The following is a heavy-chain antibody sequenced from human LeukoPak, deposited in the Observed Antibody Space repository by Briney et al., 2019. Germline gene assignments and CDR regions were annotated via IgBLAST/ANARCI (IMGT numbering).Heavy chain of an antibody. V-gene: IGHV1-69*05. Sequence: SVTVSCKASGGTFSSYAISWVRQAPGQGLERMGGIIPIFGTANYAQKFQGRVTITRDTSASTAYMELSSLRSEDTAVYYCARGRTGAPPFYYYYGMDVWGQGTTVTVSS. CDR2: IIPIFGTA. CDR1: GGTFSSYA. CDR3: ARGRTGAPPFYYYYGMDV. J-gene: IGHJ6*02. D-gene: IGHD1-14*01.